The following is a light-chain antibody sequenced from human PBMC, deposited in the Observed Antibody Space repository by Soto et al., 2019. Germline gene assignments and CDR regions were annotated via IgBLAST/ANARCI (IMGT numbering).Light chain of an antibody. CDR1: QSVISS. CDR2: AAS. Sequence: DIQMTQSPSSLSASVGDRVTITCRASQSVISSLNWYQHKPGKAPKHLIFAASSLQSGVPSMFSGSGSGTDFTLTISSLQPEDFATYYCQQSYSAPQTFGQGNKLEI. J-gene: IGKJ2*01. CDR3: QQSYSAPQT. V-gene: IGKV1-39*01.